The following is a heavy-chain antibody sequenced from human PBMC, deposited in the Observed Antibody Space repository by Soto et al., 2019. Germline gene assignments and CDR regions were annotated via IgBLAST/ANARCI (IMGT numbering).Heavy chain of an antibody. Sequence: GESLKISCKGSGYSFSTHWVGWVRQTPGKGLEWMGIIYPGDSDARYSPSFKGQVTISVDESITTAFLQWSSLKASDTAMYYCARSQFDYVWGTSGYFDSWGQGTLVTVFS. CDR1: GYSFSTHW. V-gene: IGHV5-51*01. D-gene: IGHD3-16*01. J-gene: IGHJ4*02. CDR2: IYPGDSDA. CDR3: ARSQFDYVWGTSGYFDS.